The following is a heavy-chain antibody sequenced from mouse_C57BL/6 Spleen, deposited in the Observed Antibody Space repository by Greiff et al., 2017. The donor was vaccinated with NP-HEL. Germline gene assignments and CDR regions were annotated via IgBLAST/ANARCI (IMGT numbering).Heavy chain of an antibody. CDR3: ARSESHYSNWDY. D-gene: IGHD2-5*01. J-gene: IGHJ2*01. CDR2: IYPGDGDT. Sequence: VHLVESGPELVKPGASVKISCKASGYAFSSSWLNWVKQRPGKGLEWIGRIYPGDGDTNYNGKFKGKATLTADKSSSTAYMQLSSLTSEDSAVYFCARSESHYSNWDYWGQGTTLTVSS. V-gene: IGHV1-82*01. CDR1: GYAFSSSW.